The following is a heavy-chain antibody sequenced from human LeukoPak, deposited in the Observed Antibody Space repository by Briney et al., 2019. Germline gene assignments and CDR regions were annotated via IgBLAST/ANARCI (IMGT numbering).Heavy chain of an antibody. Sequence: PGGSLRLSCAVSGVTVRGYTMSWVRQAPGKGLEWVSGFSGSAGTTKYADSVKGRFTISRDESRNSVYLQMNSLSPEATAVYFCAKEGYHLFFHYIAYWDQGTLVTVSS. J-gene: IGHJ4*02. D-gene: IGHD2-15*01. CDR3: AKEGYHLFFHYIAY. V-gene: IGHV3-23*01. CDR2: FSGSAGTT. CDR1: GVTVRGYT.